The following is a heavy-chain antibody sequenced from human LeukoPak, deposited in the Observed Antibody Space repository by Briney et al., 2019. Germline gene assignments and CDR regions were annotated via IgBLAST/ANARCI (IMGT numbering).Heavy chain of an antibody. J-gene: IGHJ4*02. CDR3: ARDHSSGYYSDY. Sequence: GGSLRLSCAASGFTFSSYAMSWVRQAPGKGLEWVSAISGSGGSTYYADSVKGRFTISRDNSKNTLYLQMNSLRAEDTAVYYCARDHSSGYYSDYWGQGTLVTVSS. V-gene: IGHV3-23*01. D-gene: IGHD3-22*01. CDR1: GFTFSSYA. CDR2: ISGSGGST.